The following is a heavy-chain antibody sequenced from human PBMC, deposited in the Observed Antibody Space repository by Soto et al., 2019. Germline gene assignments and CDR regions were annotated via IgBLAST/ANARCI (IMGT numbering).Heavy chain of an antibody. J-gene: IGHJ4*02. Sequence: QVQLVQSGAEVKKPGSSVKVSCKASGGTFSSYTISWVRQAPGQGLEWMGRIIPILGIANYAQKFQGRVTSTADKSTSTAYMELSSLRSEATAVYYCAIEDSSSRQFDYWGQGNLVTVSS. CDR2: IIPILGIA. D-gene: IGHD6-6*01. CDR1: GGTFSSYT. CDR3: AIEDSSSRQFDY. V-gene: IGHV1-69*02.